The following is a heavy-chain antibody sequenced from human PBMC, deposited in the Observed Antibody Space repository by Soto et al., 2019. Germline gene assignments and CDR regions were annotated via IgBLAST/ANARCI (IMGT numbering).Heavy chain of an antibody. CDR1: GYTFTSYT. Sequence: APVKVSCKASGYTFTSYTSSWVRQAPGQGLEWVGWIGPSSGNTDSARNLQGRVTMTTDTSTSTAYMELRSLRSDDTAVYYCARDTGNFFDYWGQGTLVTVSS. V-gene: IGHV1-18*01. J-gene: IGHJ4*02. CDR3: ARDTGNFFDY. CDR2: IGPSSGNT.